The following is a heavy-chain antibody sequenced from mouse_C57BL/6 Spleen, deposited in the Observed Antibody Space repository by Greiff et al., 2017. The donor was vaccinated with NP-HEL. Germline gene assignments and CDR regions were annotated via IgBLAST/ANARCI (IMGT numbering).Heavy chain of an antibody. CDR2: ISSGSSTI. J-gene: IGHJ2*01. Sequence: EVQLVESGAGLVKPGGSLKLSCAASGFTFSDYGMHWVRQAPEKGLEWVAYISSGSSTIYYAATVKGRFTISRDNAKNTLFLQMTSLRSEDTAMYYCARRNYYGSSYYFDDWGQGTTLTVSS. CDR1: GFTFSDYG. D-gene: IGHD1-1*01. V-gene: IGHV5-17*01. CDR3: ARRNYYGSSYYFDD.